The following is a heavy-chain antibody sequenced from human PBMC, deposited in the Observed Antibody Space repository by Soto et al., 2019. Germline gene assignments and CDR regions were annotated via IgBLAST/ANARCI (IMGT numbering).Heavy chain of an antibody. D-gene: IGHD3-10*01. CDR3: ARARLRIPMVRVYYYYGMDV. Sequence: SETLSLTCAVYGGSFSGYYWSWIRQPPGKGLEWMWEINHSGSTNDNPSLKSRVTISVDTSKNQFSLKLSSVTAADTAAYYCARARLRIPMVRVYYYYGMDVWGQGTTVTVSS. J-gene: IGHJ6*02. CDR1: GGSFSGYY. CDR2: INHSGST. V-gene: IGHV4-34*01.